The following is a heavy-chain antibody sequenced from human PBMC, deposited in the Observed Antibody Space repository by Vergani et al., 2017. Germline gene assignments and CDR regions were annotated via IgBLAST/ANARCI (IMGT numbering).Heavy chain of an antibody. V-gene: IGHV1-69*17. CDR1: GGTFSSYA. CDR2: IIPIFGIA. CDR3: ARGGGDCSSTSCRNYYYYYGMDV. J-gene: IGHJ6*02. Sequence: QVQLVQSGAEVKKPGSSVKVSCKASGGTFSSYAISWVRQAPGQGLEWMGGIIPIFGIANYAQKFQGRVTITADKSTSTAYMELSSLRSEDTAVYYCARGGGDCSSTSCRNYYYYYGMDVWGQGTTVTVSS. D-gene: IGHD2-2*01.